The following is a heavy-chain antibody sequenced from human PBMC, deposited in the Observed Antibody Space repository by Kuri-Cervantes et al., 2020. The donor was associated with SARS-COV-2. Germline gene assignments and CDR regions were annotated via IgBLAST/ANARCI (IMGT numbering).Heavy chain of an antibody. CDR1: GGSISSSSYY. CDR2: IYYNGST. Sequence: SETLSLTCTVSGGSISSSSYYWSWIRQPPGRGLEWIGYIYYNGSTYYHPSLKSRVTISVDTSKNQFSLKLSSVTAADTAVYYCARGKEFYHYYGMDVWGQGTTVTVSS. V-gene: IGHV4-61*01. CDR3: ARGKEFYHYYGMDV. D-gene: IGHD3-10*01. J-gene: IGHJ6*02.